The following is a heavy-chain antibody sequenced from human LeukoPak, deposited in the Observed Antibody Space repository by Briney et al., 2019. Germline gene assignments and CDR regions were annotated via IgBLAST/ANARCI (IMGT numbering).Heavy chain of an antibody. Sequence: ASVKVSCKASGYTFTSYDINWVRQATGQGLEWMGWMNPNSGNTGCAQKFQGRVTMTRNTSISTAYMELSSLRSEDTAVYYCARFIGGVATIAEDYWGQGTLVTVSS. CDR3: ARFIGGVATIAEDY. V-gene: IGHV1-8*01. CDR2: MNPNSGNT. D-gene: IGHD5-12*01. CDR1: GYTFTSYD. J-gene: IGHJ4*02.